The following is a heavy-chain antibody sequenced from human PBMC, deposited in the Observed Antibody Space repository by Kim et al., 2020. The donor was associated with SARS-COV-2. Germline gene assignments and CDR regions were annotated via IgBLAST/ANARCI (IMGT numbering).Heavy chain of an antibody. Sequence: GGSLRLSCAASGFTFSSYSMNWVRQAPGKGLEWVSSISSSSSYIYYADSVKGRFTISRDNAKNSLYLQMNSLRAEDTAVYYCARDLGLVLGPEPSQNYYYYGMDVWGQGTTVTVSS. CDR1: GFTFSSYS. CDR3: ARDLGLVLGPEPSQNYYYYGMDV. CDR2: ISSSSSYI. D-gene: IGHD6-19*01. V-gene: IGHV3-21*01. J-gene: IGHJ6*02.